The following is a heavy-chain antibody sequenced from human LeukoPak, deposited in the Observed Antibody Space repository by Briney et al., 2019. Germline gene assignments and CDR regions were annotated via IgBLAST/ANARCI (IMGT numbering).Heavy chain of an antibody. CDR1: GFTLSSDW. J-gene: IGHJ4*02. D-gene: IGHD2-2*01. CDR2: IKKDGIEK. CDR3: ARGRYSSRSGGYYFDI. Sequence: GGSLRLSCVVSGFTLSSDWMSWVRQAPGKGLEWVANIKKDGIEKYYVESVKGRFTNSRDNAKNSLYLQMNSLRAEDTAVYYCARGRYSSRSGGYYFDIWGQGTLVTVSS. V-gene: IGHV3-7*01.